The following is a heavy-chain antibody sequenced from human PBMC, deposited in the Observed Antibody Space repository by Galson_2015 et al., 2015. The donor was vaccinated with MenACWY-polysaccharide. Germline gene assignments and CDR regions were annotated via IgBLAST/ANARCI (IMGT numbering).Heavy chain of an antibody. CDR3: ARDRVGTLYRFDS. V-gene: IGHV4-31*11. CDR2: IYHSGST. Sequence: TLSLTCAVSGASVTTGGYYWTWIRHHPGKGLEWIGYIYHSGSTYYNPSLESRVSMSVDDFNNQFSLRLTSVTAADTAVYYCARDRVGTLYRFDSLGQGTLVTVSS. J-gene: IGHJ4*02. CDR1: GASVTTGGYY. D-gene: IGHD3-16*01.